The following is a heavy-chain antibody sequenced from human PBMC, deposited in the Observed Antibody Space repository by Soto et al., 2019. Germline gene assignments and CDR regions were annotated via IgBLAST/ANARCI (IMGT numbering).Heavy chain of an antibody. V-gene: IGHV4-4*07. J-gene: IGHJ6*02. CDR1: GGSISSYY. CDR2: IYTSGST. D-gene: IGHD6-19*01. Sequence: SETLSLTCTVSGGSISSYYWSWIRQPAGKGLEWIGRIYTSGSTNYNPSLKSRVTMSVDTSKNQFSLKLSSVTAADTAVYYCARDWFQSFPGIAVAGTFLGGMDVWGQGTAVTVSS. CDR3: ARDWFQSFPGIAVAGTFLGGMDV.